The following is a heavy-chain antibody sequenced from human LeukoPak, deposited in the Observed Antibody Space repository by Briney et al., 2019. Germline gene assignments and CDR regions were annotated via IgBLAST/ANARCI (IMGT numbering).Heavy chain of an antibody. J-gene: IGHJ6*03. CDR1: GFTFSSYA. CDR2: IYSGGST. D-gene: IGHD3-3*01. Sequence: PGGSLRLSCAASGFTFSSYAMSWVRQAPGKGLEWVSVIYSGGSTYYADSVKGRFTISRDNSKNTLYLQMNSLRAEDTAVYYCARERSGYETLGYYYYHMDVWGKGTTVTISS. V-gene: IGHV3-66*01. CDR3: ARERSGYETLGYYYYHMDV.